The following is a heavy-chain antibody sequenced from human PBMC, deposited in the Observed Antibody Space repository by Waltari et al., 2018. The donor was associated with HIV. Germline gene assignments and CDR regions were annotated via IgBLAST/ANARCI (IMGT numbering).Heavy chain of an antibody. Sequence: QVQLVESGGGVVQPGRSLTLSCEASGFTFGSYGIHWVRQAPGKGLEWVAVIWYHGDKEDYADSVKGRFNISRDNSRNTVFLHMNSLRAEDTGFYFCARERGYTSPFDLWGQDTLVTVSS. CDR2: IWYHGDKE. CDR1: GFTFGSYG. V-gene: IGHV3-33*01. D-gene: IGHD5-18*01. J-gene: IGHJ1*01. CDR3: ARERGYTSPFDL.